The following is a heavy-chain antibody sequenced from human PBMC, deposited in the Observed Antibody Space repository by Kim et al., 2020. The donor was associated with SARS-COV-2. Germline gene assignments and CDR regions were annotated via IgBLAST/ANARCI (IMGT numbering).Heavy chain of an antibody. V-gene: IGHV1-2*02. J-gene: IGHJ4*02. D-gene: IGHD6-13*01. Sequence: KFQGRVTMTRDTSISTAYMELSRLRSDDTAVYYCARGDSSSWYIPYYFDYWGQGTLVTVSS. CDR3: ARGDSSSWYIPYYFDY.